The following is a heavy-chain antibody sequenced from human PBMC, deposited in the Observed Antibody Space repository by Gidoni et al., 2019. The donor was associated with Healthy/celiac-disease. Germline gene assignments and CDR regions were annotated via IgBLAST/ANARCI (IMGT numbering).Heavy chain of an antibody. Sequence: EVQLVESGGGLAQPWGSLSLSCAAFGFPFRSFWMSWVRQAPGKGLEWVANMKQDGSEKYYVDSVKGRFTISRDNAKNSLYLQMNSLRAEDTAVYYCARDPIRITIFGVVPEDYGMDVWGQGTTVTVSS. D-gene: IGHD3-3*01. J-gene: IGHJ6*02. CDR1: GFPFRSFW. CDR3: ARDPIRITIFGVVPEDYGMDV. V-gene: IGHV3-7*01. CDR2: MKQDGSEK.